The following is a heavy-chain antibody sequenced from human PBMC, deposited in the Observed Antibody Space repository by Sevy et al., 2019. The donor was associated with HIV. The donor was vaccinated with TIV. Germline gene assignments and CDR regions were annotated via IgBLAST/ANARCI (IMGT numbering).Heavy chain of an antibody. CDR2: IYHSGNT. Sequence: SETLSLTCSVSGGSITSNNYYWGWIRQPPGKGLESIGSIYHSGNTYYYPSLKSRVTVSVDTSRSHFSLKVTSVAASDTAVYFCASQPGYRSTYYGFSLSRTFDSWGPGTLVTVSS. CDR1: GGSITSNNYY. J-gene: IGHJ4*02. V-gene: IGHV4-39*01. CDR3: ASQPGYRSTYYGFSLSRTFDS. D-gene: IGHD6-19*01.